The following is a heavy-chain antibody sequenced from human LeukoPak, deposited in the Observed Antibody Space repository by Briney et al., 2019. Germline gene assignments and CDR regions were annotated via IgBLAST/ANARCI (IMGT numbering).Heavy chain of an antibody. D-gene: IGHD5-24*01. Sequence: ASAKVSCKASGYTFTGYYMHWVRQAPGQGLEWMGWINPNSGGTNYAQKFQGRVTMTRDTSISTAYMELSRLRSDDTAVYYCARDRAMATITDAFDIWGQGTMVTVS. CDR1: GYTFTGYY. J-gene: IGHJ3*02. CDR2: INPNSGGT. V-gene: IGHV1-2*02. CDR3: ARDRAMATITDAFDI.